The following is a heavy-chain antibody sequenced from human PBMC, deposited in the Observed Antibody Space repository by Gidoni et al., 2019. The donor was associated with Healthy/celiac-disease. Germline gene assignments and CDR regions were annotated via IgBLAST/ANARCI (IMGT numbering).Heavy chain of an antibody. V-gene: IGHV3-30*18. CDR3: AKVGWGDGYNLGDYFDY. Sequence: QVQLVESGGGVVQPGRSLRLPCAASGFTFSRHGMHWVRQAPGKGLEWVAVISYDGSNKYYADSVKGRFTISRDNSKNTLYLQMNSLRAEDTAVYYCAKVGWGDGYNLGDYFDYWGQGTLVTVSS. J-gene: IGHJ4*02. CDR2: ISYDGSNK. D-gene: IGHD5-12*01. CDR1: GFTFSRHG.